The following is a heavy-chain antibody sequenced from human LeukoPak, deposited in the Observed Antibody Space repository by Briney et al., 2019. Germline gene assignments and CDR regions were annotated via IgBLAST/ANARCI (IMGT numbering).Heavy chain of an antibody. CDR2: ISSSSNTI. V-gene: IGHV3-48*01. D-gene: IGHD6-19*01. CDR3: ARDFGARGWLDY. J-gene: IGHJ4*02. Sequence: GGSLRLSCAASGFMFRSYGMNWVRQAPGKGLEWVSYISSSSNTIYYADSVKGRFTISRDNAQNSLYLQMNSLRAEDTAVYYCARDFGARGWLDYWGQGTLVTVSS. CDR1: GFMFRSYG.